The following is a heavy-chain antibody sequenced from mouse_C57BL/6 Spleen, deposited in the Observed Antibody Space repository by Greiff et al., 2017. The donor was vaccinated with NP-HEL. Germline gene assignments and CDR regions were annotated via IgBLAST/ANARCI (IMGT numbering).Heavy chain of an antibody. CDR3: AREEDSYYGFDY. V-gene: IGHV1-81*01. Sequence: QVQLQQSGAELARPGASVKLSCKASGYTFTSYGISWVKQRTGQGLEWIGEIYPRSGNTYYNEKFKGKATLTADKSSSTAYMELRSLTSEDSAVYFCAREEDSYYGFDYWGQGTTLTVSS. J-gene: IGHJ2*01. CDR2: IYPRSGNT. D-gene: IGHD1-1*01. CDR1: GYTFTSYG.